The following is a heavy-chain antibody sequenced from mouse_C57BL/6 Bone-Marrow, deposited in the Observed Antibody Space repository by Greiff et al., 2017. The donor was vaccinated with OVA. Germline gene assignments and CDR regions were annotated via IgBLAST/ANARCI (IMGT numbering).Heavy chain of an antibody. J-gene: IGHJ3*01. CDR1: GYSFTDYN. CDR2: INPNYGTT. V-gene: IGHV1-39*01. Sequence: EVQLQQSGPELVKPGASVKISCKASGYSFTDYNMNWVKQSNGKSLEWIGVINPNYGTTSYNQKFKGKATLTVDHSSSTAYMQLNSLTSEDSAVYYCARGDYYGSSYLFAYWGQGTLVTVSA. CDR3: ARGDYYGSSYLFAY. D-gene: IGHD1-1*01.